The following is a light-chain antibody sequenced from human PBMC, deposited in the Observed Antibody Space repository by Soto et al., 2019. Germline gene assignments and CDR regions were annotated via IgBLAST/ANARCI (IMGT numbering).Light chain of an antibody. J-gene: IGLJ2*01. V-gene: IGLV2-14*01. CDR2: EVS. Sequence: QSALTQPASVSGSPGQSITISCTGTSSDVGDYNYVSWYQQHPDKAPKLMIYEVSNRPSGVSSRFSGSKSGNTDSLTISGLQAEDEADYYCSSYTSSGTVVFGGGTKLTVL. CDR1: SSDVGDYNY. CDR3: SSYTSSGTVV.